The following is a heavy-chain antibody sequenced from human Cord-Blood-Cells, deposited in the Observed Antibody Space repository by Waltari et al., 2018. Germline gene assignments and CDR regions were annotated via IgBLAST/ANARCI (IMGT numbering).Heavy chain of an antibody. D-gene: IGHD3-10*01. CDR3: ARSNYGSGSYYYYYYMDV. J-gene: IGHJ6*03. Sequence: QVQLVQSGAEVKKPGSSVKVSCKASGGTFSSYAISWVRHAPGTGLEWMGGIIPIFGTANYAQKFQGRVTITADESTSTAYMELSSLRSEDTAVYYCARSNYGSGSYYYYYYMDVWGKGTTVTVSS. CDR1: GGTFSSYA. CDR2: IIPIFGTA. V-gene: IGHV1-69*01.